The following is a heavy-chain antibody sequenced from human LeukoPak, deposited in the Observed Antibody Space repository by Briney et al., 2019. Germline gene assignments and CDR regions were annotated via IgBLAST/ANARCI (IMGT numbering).Heavy chain of an antibody. CDR3: ARVGYCTNGVCYTTSDY. CDR1: GFTFSSYS. CDR2: ISSSSSYI. D-gene: IGHD2-8*01. Sequence: PGGSLRLSCAASGFTFSSYSMNWVRQAPGKGLEWVSSISSSSSYIYYADSVRGRFTISRDNAKNSLYLQMNSLRAEDTAVYYCARVGYCTNGVCYTTSDYWGQGTLVTVSS. J-gene: IGHJ4*02. V-gene: IGHV3-21*01.